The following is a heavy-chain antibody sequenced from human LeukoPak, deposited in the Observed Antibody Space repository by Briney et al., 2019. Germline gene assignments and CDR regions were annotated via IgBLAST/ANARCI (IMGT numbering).Heavy chain of an antibody. D-gene: IGHD1-26*01. Sequence: SETLSLTCTVSGGSISSSSYYWGWIRQPPGKGLEWIGRIYYSGSTYYNPSLKSRVTISVDTSKNQFSLKLSSVTPEDTAVYYCARERLILWVPDYWGQGTLVTVSS. CDR3: ARERLILWVPDY. CDR2: IYYSGST. CDR1: GGSISSSSYY. V-gene: IGHV4-39*07. J-gene: IGHJ4*02.